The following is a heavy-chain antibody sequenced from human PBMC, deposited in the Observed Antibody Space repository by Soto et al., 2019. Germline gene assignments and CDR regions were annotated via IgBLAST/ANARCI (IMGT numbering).Heavy chain of an antibody. CDR3: ASLRYCSGGSSYFGNYYFDY. J-gene: IGHJ4*02. D-gene: IGHD2-15*01. V-gene: IGHV4-31*02. Sequence: KPSETLSLTXTVSGGSISSGGYYWSWIRQHPGKGLEWIGYIYYSGSTYYNPSLKSRVTISVDTSKNQFSLKLSSVTAADTAVYYCASLRYCSGGSSYFGNYYFDYWGQGTLVTVS. CDR1: GGSISSGGYY. CDR2: IYYSGST.